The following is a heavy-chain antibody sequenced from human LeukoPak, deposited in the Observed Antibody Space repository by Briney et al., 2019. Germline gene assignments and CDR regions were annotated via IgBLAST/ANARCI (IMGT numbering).Heavy chain of an antibody. CDR2: INPNSGDT. CDR3: ARVGSSGWYVHPTLDY. V-gene: IGHV1-2*02. J-gene: IGHJ4*02. CDR1: EYTFTAYY. D-gene: IGHD6-19*01. Sequence: ASVKVSCKASEYTFTAYYIHWVRQGPGQGLEWMGWINPNSGDTKYGQKFQGRVTMTRDTSINTAYMEVTGLISDDTAVYYCARVGSSGWYVHPTLDYWGQGTPVTVSS.